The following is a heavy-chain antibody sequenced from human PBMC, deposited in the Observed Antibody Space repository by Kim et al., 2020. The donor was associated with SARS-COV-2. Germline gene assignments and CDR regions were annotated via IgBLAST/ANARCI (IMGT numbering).Heavy chain of an antibody. Sequence: GESLKISCKGSGYSFTSYWISWVRQMPGKGLEWMGRIDPSDSYTNYSPSFQGHVTISADKSISTAYLQWSSLKASDTAMYYCASTGDDYGDYGSFDYWGQGTLVTVSS. CDR1: GYSFTSYW. CDR3: ASTGDDYGDYGSFDY. CDR2: IDPSDSYT. D-gene: IGHD4-17*01. J-gene: IGHJ4*02. V-gene: IGHV5-10-1*01.